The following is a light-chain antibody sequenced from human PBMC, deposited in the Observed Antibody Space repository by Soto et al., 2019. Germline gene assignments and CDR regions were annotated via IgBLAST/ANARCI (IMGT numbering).Light chain of an antibody. Sequence: GDRVTITCRASQSLDNCLAWYQQKPGKAPKLLIYDASSLESGVPSRFSGSGSGTDFTLTISRLETEDFAVYYCQQYGSSVTFGQGTRLEIK. CDR2: DAS. J-gene: IGKJ5*01. V-gene: IGKV1-5*01. CDR1: QSLDNC. CDR3: QQYGSSVT.